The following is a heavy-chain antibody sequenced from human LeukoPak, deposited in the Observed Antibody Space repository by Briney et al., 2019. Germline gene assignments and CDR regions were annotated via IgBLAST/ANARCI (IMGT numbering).Heavy chain of an antibody. Sequence: ASVKVSCKASGYTFTSYGISWVRRAPGQGLEWMGWISAYNGNTNYAQKLQGRVTMTTDTSTSTAYMELRSLRSDDTAVYYCARDRDYGGTDAFDIWGQGTMVTVSS. CDR3: ARDRDYGGTDAFDI. CDR1: GYTFTSYG. D-gene: IGHD4-23*01. CDR2: ISAYNGNT. J-gene: IGHJ3*02. V-gene: IGHV1-18*01.